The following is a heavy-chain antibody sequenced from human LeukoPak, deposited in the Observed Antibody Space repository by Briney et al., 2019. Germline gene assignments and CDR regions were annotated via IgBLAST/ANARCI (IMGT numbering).Heavy chain of an antibody. CDR1: GYTFTGYY. CDR3: ARGGIAVATSGFFFDY. J-gene: IGHJ4*02. CDR2: INPNSGGT. V-gene: IGHV1-2*02. D-gene: IGHD6-19*01. Sequence: GASVKVPCKASGYTFTGYYMHWVRQAPGQGLEWMGWINPNSGGTNYAQKFQGRVTMTRDTSISTAYMELSRLRSDDTAVYYCARGGIAVATSGFFFDYWGQGTLVTVSS.